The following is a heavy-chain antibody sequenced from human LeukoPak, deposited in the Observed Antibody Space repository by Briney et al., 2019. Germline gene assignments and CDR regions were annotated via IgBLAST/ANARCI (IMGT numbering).Heavy chain of an antibody. CDR2: INPNSGGT. V-gene: IGHV1-2*02. CDR3: ARVGTVTRGYYYYYMDV. D-gene: IGHD4-11*01. Sequence: ASVKVSCKASGYTFTGYYMHWVRQAPGQGLEWMGWINPNSGGTNYAQKFQGRVTMTRDTSISTAYMELSRLRSDDTAVYYCARVGTVTRGYYYYYMDVWGKGTTVTVSS. CDR1: GYTFTGYY. J-gene: IGHJ6*03.